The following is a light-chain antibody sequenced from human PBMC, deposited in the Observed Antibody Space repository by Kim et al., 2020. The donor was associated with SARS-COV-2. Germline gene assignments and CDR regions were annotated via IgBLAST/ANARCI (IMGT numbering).Light chain of an antibody. CDR3: HQYNDWPPGDT. Sequence: EIVMTQSPGTLSVSPGERATLSCRASQSVGTNLAWYQHKPGQPPRLLIYGASTRAPGVPGRFSGTGSGTDFTLTVSSLQSEDLAVYYCHQYNDWPPGDTFGQGTNLEI. CDR2: GAS. CDR1: QSVGTN. J-gene: IGKJ2*01. V-gene: IGKV3-15*01.